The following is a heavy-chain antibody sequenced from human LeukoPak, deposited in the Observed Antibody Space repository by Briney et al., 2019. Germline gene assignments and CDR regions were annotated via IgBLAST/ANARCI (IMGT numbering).Heavy chain of an antibody. CDR2: ISGSGGST. J-gene: IGHJ5*02. CDR1: GFTFSSYA. V-gene: IGHV3-23*01. D-gene: IGHD6-13*01. CDR3: AKVSPKLYSSSWYGELNWFDP. Sequence: GGSLRLSCAASGFTFSSYAMSWVRQAPGKGLEWVSAISGSGGSTYYADSVKGRFTISRDNSKNTLYLQMNSLRAEDTAVYYCAKVSPKLYSSSWYGELNWFDPWGQGTLVTVSS.